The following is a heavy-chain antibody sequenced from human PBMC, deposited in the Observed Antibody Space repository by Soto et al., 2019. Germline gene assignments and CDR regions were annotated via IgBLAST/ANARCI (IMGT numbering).Heavy chain of an antibody. J-gene: IGHJ5*02. CDR3: ARECLDCSGGSCAVWFDP. Sequence: QVQLQESGPGLVKPSGTLSLTCAVSSGSISSSNWWSWVRQPPGKGLEWIGEIYHSGSTNYNPSLQGRVTISVDRSKTQFSLKLSSVTAADTAVYYCARECLDCSGGSCAVWFDPWGQGTLVTVSS. D-gene: IGHD2-15*01. V-gene: IGHV4-4*02. CDR2: IYHSGST. CDR1: SGSISSSNW.